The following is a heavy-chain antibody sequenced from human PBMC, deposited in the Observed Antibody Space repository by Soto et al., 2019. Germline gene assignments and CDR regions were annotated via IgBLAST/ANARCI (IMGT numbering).Heavy chain of an antibody. V-gene: IGHV3-74*01. CDR1: GITFSGFW. J-gene: IGHJ4*02. Sequence: VPLVESGGGSVQPGGSLRLSCVASGITFSGFWMHWVRQVPGKGLVWVARVDSAGSGLSYADSVKGRFTISRDNAKNTLSLQLESLRVEDTAVYYCATVFEHWGQGIPVTVSS. CDR2: VDSAGSGL. CDR3: ATVFEH.